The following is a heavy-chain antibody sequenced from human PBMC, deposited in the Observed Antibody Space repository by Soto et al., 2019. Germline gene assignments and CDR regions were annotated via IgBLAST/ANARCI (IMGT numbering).Heavy chain of an antibody. J-gene: IGHJ6*02. D-gene: IGHD6-19*01. CDR3: ASGAVACTRPVYHYYVMDV. CDR2: IYYSGST. V-gene: IGHV4-30-4*02. CDR1: GGSISSGDYY. Sequence: SETLSLTCTVSGGSISSGDYYWSWIRQPPGKGLEWIGYIYYSGSTYYNPSLKSRVTISVDTSKNQFSLKLSSVTAADTAVYYCASGAVACTRPVYHYYVMDVWGQGTTVTGSS.